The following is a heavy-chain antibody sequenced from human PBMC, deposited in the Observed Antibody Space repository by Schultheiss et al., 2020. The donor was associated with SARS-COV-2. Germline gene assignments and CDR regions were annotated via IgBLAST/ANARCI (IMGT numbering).Heavy chain of an antibody. D-gene: IGHD2-2*01. Sequence: SQTLSLTCAVYGGSFSGYYWSWIRQPPGKGLEWIGEINHSGSTNYNPSLKSRVTISVDTSKNQFSLKLSSVTAADTAVYYCARMGYCSSPSCYAGLNWFDPWGQGTLVTVSS. CDR3: ARMGYCSSPSCYAGLNWFDP. CDR1: GGSFSGYY. V-gene: IGHV4-34*01. J-gene: IGHJ5*02. CDR2: INHSGST.